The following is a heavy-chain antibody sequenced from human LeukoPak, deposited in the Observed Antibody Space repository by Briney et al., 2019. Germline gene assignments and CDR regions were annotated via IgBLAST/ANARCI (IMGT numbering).Heavy chain of an antibody. CDR1: GYTFTNYW. Sequence: GESLKISCKASGYTFTNYWIGWVRQMPGKGLEWVGLIYPADSDARYSPSFEGQVTISADKSISTAYLHWGSLKASDTAMYYCVRREVGATLRFDPWGQGTLVIVSS. J-gene: IGHJ5*02. V-gene: IGHV5-51*01. CDR2: IYPADSDA. D-gene: IGHD1-26*01. CDR3: VRREVGATLRFDP.